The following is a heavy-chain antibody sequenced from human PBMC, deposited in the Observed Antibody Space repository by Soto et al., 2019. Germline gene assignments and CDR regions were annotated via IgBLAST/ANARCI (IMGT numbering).Heavy chain of an antibody. CDR3: ARYNYCTNGVCQVRGFDY. J-gene: IGHJ4*02. Sequence: QVQLQESGPGLVKPSQTLSLTCTVSGGSISSDGYYWSWIRQHPGEGLEWIGYIYNSGTTYYNPSLKSRLIISVDTSKNQFSLKLSSVTAADTAVYYCARYNYCTNGVCQVRGFDYWGQGTLVTVSS. CDR2: IYNSGTT. D-gene: IGHD2-8*01. V-gene: IGHV4-31*03. CDR1: GGSISSDGYY.